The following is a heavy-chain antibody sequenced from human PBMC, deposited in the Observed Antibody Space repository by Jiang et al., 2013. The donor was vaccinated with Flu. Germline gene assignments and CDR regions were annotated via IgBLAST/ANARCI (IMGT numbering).Heavy chain of an antibody. CDR1: GYSISNGYY. CDR3: ARDPRLYYFDSSGDAFDI. CDR2: IYHSGMI. J-gene: IGHJ3*02. V-gene: IGHV4-38-2*02. Sequence: LLKPSETLSLNCDVSGYSISNGYYWGWIRQPPGKGLEWIGSIYHSGMIYYNPSLKSRVTISVDTSNNQFSLQMTSVTATDTAVYYCARDPRLYYFDSSGDAFDIWGQGTMVTVSS. D-gene: IGHD3-22*01.